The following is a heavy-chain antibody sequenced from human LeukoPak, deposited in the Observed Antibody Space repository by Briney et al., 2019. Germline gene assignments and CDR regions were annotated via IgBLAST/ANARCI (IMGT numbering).Heavy chain of an antibody. CDR2: INPSSGGT. Sequence: ASVKVSCKASGYTFTGYYMHWVRQAPGQGLEWMGWINPSSGGTNYAQKFQGRVTMTRDTSISTAYMELSRLRSDDTAVYYCARAEVVAPFDYWGQGTLVTVSS. J-gene: IGHJ4*02. CDR3: ARAEVVAPFDY. D-gene: IGHD2-15*01. V-gene: IGHV1-2*02. CDR1: GYTFTGYY.